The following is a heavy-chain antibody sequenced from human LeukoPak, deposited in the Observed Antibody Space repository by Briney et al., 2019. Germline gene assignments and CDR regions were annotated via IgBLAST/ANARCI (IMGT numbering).Heavy chain of an antibody. J-gene: IGHJ4*02. D-gene: IGHD3-3*01. CDR3: ARGAGDDFWSGYCDY. CDR2: IYSGGST. V-gene: IGHV3-53*01. Sequence: PGGSLRLSCAASGFTVSSNYMSWVRQAPGKGLEWVSVIYSGGSTYYADSVKGRFTISRDNSKNTLYLQMNSLRAEDTAVYYCARGAGDDFWSGYCDYWGQGTLVTVSS. CDR1: GFTVSSNY.